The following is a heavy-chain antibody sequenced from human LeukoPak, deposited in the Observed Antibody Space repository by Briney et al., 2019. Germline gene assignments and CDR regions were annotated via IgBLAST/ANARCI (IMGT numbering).Heavy chain of an antibody. CDR1: GYTFTSYG. D-gene: IGHD2-21*02. Sequence: ASVKVSCKASGYTFTSYGISWVRQAPGQGLEWMGWISAYNGNTNYAQKLQGRVTMTTDTSTSTAYMELRSLRSDDTAVYYCARGPIVVVTPHAFDIWGQGTMVTVSS. CDR2: ISAYNGNT. J-gene: IGHJ3*02. CDR3: ARGPIVVVTPHAFDI. V-gene: IGHV1-18*01.